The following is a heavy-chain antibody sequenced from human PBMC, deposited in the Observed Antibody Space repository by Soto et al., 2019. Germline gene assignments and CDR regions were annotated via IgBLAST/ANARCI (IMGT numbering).Heavy chain of an antibody. V-gene: IGHV5-51*01. J-gene: IGHJ3*02. CDR2: IYPGDSDT. CDR1: GYSFTSYW. Sequence: PGESLKISCKGSGYSFTSYWIGWVRHMPGKGLEWMGIIYPGDSDTRYSPSFQGQVTISADKSISTAYLQWSSLKASDTAMYYCARRKVATISLWNDPLANDAFDIWGQGTMVTVSS. CDR3: ARRKVATISLWNDPLANDAFDI. D-gene: IGHD5-12*01.